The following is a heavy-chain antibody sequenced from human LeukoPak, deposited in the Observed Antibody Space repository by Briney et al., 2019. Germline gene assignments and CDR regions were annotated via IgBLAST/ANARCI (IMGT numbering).Heavy chain of an antibody. V-gene: IGHV4-4*07. CDR1: GGSITSYH. J-gene: IGHJ6*03. CDR3: ARVTDLYYYYMDV. CDR2: IYTSGST. D-gene: IGHD3/OR15-3a*01. Sequence: SETLSLTCTVSGGSITSYHWSWIRQPAGKGLEWIGRIYTSGSTNYNPSLKSRVTMSVDTSKNQFSLKLSSVTAADTAVYYCARVTDLYYYYMDVWGKGTTVTVSS.